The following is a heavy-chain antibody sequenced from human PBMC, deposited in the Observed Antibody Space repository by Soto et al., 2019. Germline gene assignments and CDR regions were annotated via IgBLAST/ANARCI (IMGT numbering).Heavy chain of an antibody. CDR1: GFTFSSYS. CDR3: ARDFESAWFDP. V-gene: IGHV3-21*01. Sequence: GGSLRLSCAASGFTFSSYSMNWVRQAPGKGLEWVSSISSSSSYIYYADSVKGRFTISRDNAKNSLYLQMNSLRAEDTAVYYCARDFESAWFDPWGQGTLVTVSS. CDR2: ISSSSSYI. J-gene: IGHJ5*02.